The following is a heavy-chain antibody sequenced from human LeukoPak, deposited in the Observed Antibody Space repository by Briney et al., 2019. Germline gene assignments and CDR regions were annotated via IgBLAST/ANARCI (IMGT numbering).Heavy chain of an antibody. V-gene: IGHV3-48*03. J-gene: IGHJ6*04. CDR2: ISSSGSTI. D-gene: IGHD3-10*02. CDR3: AELGITMIGGV. Sequence: GGSLRLSCAASGFTFSTYAMSWVRQAPGEGLEWVSYISSSGSTIYYADSVKGRFTISRDNAKNSLYLQMNSLRAEDTAVYYCAELGITMIGGVWGKGTTVTISS. CDR1: GFTFSTYA.